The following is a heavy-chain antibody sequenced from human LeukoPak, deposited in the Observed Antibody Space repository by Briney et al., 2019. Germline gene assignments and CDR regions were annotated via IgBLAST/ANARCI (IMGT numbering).Heavy chain of an antibody. J-gene: IGHJ4*02. CDR2: IIPIFGMA. CDR1: GGTFSSYA. Sequence: SVKVSCKASGGTFSSYAISWVRQAPGQGLEWMGRIIPIFGMANYAQKFQGRVTITADKSTSTAYMELSSLRSEDTAVYYCAHDGIAAAGTNGGYWGQGTLVTVSS. CDR3: AHDGIAAAGTNGGY. D-gene: IGHD6-13*01. V-gene: IGHV1-69*04.